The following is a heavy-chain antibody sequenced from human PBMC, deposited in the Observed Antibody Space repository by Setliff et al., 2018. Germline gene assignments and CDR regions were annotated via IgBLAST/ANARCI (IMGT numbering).Heavy chain of an antibody. D-gene: IGHD3-10*01. V-gene: IGHV7-4-1*02. CDR2: INTNTGNP. CDR1: GYTFSTYA. J-gene: IGHJ6*03. Sequence: ASVKVSCKGSGYTFSTYAIIWMRQAPGQGLEWMGWINTNTGNPSYAQGFTGRFVFSLDTSVSTAYLQISSLKAEDMAIYYCARGSRFGTIVYRGDYYLDVWGKGTTVTVS. CDR3: ARGSRFGTIVYRGDYYLDV.